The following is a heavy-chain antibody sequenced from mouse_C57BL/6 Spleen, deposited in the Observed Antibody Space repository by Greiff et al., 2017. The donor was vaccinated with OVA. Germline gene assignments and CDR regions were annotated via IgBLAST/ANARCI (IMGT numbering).Heavy chain of an antibody. CDR3: ARGVYYGNPFDY. CDR1: GYTFTSYW. D-gene: IGHD2-1*01. V-gene: IGHV1-69*01. J-gene: IGHJ2*01. Sequence: VQLQQSGAELVMPGASVKLSCKASGYTFTSYWMHWVKQRPGQGLEWIGEIDPSDSYTNYNQKFKGKSTLTVDKSSSTAYMQLSSLTSEDSAVYYCARGVYYGNPFDYWGQGTTLTVSS. CDR2: IDPSDSYT.